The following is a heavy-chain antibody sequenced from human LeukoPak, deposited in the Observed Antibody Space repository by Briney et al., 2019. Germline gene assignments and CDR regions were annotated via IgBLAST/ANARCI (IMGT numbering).Heavy chain of an antibody. CDR2: VFYSGST. J-gene: IGHJ4*02. V-gene: IGHV4-4*02. Sequence: SETLSLTCAVSGGSLTSSTWWTWVRQPPGKGLEWIGEVFYSGSTNSNPSLKSRLTMSVDESKHEFSLRLTAVTAADTAVYYCASGGLVSRYLDHWGQGALVNVSP. D-gene: IGHD3-9*01. CDR1: GGSLTSSTW. CDR3: ASGGLVSRYLDH.